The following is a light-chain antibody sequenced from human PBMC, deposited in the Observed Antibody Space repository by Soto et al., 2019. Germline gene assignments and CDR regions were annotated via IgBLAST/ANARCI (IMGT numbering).Light chain of an antibody. Sequence: EIVLTQSPGTLSLSPGERATLSCRASRDVSSNYLAWYQQKPGQAPRLLIYDASNRATGIPARFSGSGSGTDFTLTISSLEPEDFAVYYCQQRSNWPPGFGQGTRLEIK. CDR1: RDVSSNY. V-gene: IGKV3-11*01. CDR2: DAS. CDR3: QQRSNWPPG. J-gene: IGKJ5*01.